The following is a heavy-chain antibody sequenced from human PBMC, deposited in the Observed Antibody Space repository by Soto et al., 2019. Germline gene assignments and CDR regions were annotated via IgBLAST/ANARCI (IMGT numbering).Heavy chain of an antibody. Sequence: EVQLVESGGGLVQPGESLRLSCAASGFTFSYYWMHWVRQAPGKRLVWVSRIHSDGSSTTYADSVKDRFTISRDNARNTLYLQINSLRAEDTAVYYCARGDRGAFDLWGQGTVLIVSS. J-gene: IGHJ3*01. D-gene: IGHD1-26*01. V-gene: IGHV3-74*03. CDR2: IHSDGSST. CDR1: GFTFSYYW. CDR3: ARGDRGAFDL.